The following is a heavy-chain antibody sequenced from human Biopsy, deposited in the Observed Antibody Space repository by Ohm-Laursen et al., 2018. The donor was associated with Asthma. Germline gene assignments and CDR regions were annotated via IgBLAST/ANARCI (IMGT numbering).Heavy chain of an antibody. CDR2: HDHEEGGT. J-gene: IGHJ4*02. CDR1: GYSLTDLP. D-gene: IGHD4-17*01. V-gene: IGHV1-24*01. CDR3: ASDFPKDYVRYNFQF. Sequence: ASVKVSCKISGYSLTDLPMHWVRQAPGQGLEWMGEHDHEEGGTVNARRFQGRVTMTEDTSTDTAYMELSSLSSDDTAVYYCASDFPKDYVRYNFQFWGQGTLVTVSS.